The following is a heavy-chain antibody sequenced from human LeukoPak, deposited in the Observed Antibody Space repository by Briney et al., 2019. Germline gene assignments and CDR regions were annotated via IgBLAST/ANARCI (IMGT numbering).Heavy chain of an antibody. CDR1: GFTFSSYS. CDR3: ARGGQQLVLAPDTQIDY. D-gene: IGHD6-13*01. J-gene: IGHJ4*02. Sequence: GGSLRLSCAASGFTFSSYSMNWVRQAPGKGLEWVSSISSSSSSYIYYADSVKGRFTISRDNAKNSLYLQMNSLRAEDTAVYYCARGGQQLVLAPDTQIDYWGQGTLVTVSS. CDR2: ISSSSSSYI. V-gene: IGHV3-21*01.